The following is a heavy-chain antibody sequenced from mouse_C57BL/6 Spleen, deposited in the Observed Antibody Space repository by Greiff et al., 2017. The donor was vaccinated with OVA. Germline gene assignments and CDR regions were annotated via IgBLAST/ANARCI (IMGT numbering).Heavy chain of an antibody. Sequence: QVQLQQSGPELVKPGASVKISCKASGYAFSSSWMNWVKQRPGKGLEWIGRIYPGAGDTNYNGTFKGKATLTADKSSSTAYMQLSSLTSEDSAVYYCARENGNYVAWFAYWGQGTLVTVSA. V-gene: IGHV1-82*01. CDR1: GYAFSSSW. CDR2: IYPGAGDT. D-gene: IGHD2-1*01. J-gene: IGHJ3*01. CDR3: ARENGNYVAWFAY.